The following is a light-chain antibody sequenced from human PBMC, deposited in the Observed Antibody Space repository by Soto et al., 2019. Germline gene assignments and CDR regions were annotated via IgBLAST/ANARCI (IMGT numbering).Light chain of an antibody. CDR2: GAS. CDR1: QSISDY. CDR3: QQSYSLTLT. J-gene: IGKJ3*01. Sequence: DIQMTQSPPSLSASVGDRVAITCRSSQSISDYLNWYQQKPGKALKLVIYGASNLQSGVPPRFSGSGSGSEFTLTISGLQPDDFAIYFCQQSYSLTLTFGPGTKVDV. V-gene: IGKV1-39*01.